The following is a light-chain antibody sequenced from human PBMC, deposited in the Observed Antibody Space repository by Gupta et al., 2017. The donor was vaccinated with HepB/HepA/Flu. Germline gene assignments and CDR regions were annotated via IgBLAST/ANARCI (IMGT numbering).Light chain of an antibody. CDR1: QSVSSN. V-gene: IGKV3-15*01. Sequence: LVTTQSPATLSVSPGESATPSCSARQSVSSNLAWYQQKPGQAPRLLIYDISTRAAGIPARFSGSGSGTEFTLTISRLQSEDFAMYYCQQYHDWPLTFGQGTKVDVK. CDR2: DIS. J-gene: IGKJ1*01. CDR3: QQYHDWPLT.